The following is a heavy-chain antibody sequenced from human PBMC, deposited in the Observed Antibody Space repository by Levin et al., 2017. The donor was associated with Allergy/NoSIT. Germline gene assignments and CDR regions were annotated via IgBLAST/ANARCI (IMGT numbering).Heavy chain of an antibody. CDR3: AREIAAAATSHFYGFDV. Sequence: GESLKISCKASGYTFTGQYMYWVRQSPGQGLELMGWINPNSGGTNYVQKFQGRVTMTRDTSISTLYMELRRLRSDDTAVYYCAREIAAAATSHFYGFDVWGQGTTVTVSS. V-gene: IGHV1-2*02. J-gene: IGHJ6*02. CDR1: GYTFTGQY. CDR2: INPNSGGT. D-gene: IGHD6-13*01.